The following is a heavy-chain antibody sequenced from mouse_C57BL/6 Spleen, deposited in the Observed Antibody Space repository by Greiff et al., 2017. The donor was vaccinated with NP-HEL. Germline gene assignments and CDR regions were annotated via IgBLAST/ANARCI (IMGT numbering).Heavy chain of an antibody. CDR2: IDPETGGT. Sequence: VKLVESGAELVRPGASVTLSCKASGYTFTDYEMHWVKQTPVHGLEWIGAIDPETGGTAYNQKFKGKAILTADKSSSTAYMELRSLTSEDSAVYYCTRSIGTGNYDYWGQGTTLTVSS. J-gene: IGHJ2*01. CDR3: TRSIGTGNYDY. CDR1: GYTFTDYE. D-gene: IGHD2-1*01. V-gene: IGHV1-15*01.